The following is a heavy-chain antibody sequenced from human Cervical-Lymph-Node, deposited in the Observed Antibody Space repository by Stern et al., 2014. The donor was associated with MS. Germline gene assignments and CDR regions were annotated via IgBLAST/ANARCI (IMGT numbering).Heavy chain of an antibody. CDR2: LIPIFGTA. V-gene: IGHV1-69*01. CDR3: ARMNSRHDYGDY. J-gene: IGHJ4*02. D-gene: IGHD2-21*01. CDR1: GGTFSSYA. Sequence: QVQLVQSGAEVKKPGSSVKVSCKAYGGTFSSYAISWVRQAPGQGLEWMGGLIPIFGTANYAQKFQGRVTITADESASTAYMELSSLRSEDTAVYYCARMNSRHDYGDYWGQGTLVTVSS.